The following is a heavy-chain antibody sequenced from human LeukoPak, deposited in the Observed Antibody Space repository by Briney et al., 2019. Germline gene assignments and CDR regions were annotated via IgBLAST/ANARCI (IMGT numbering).Heavy chain of an antibody. CDR1: GFTFSSYS. CDR3: ARAGGEYNWNYIDY. Sequence: GGSLRLSCAASGFTFSSYSMNWVRQAPGKGLEWVSSISSRSSYIYYADSVKGRFTISRDNAKNSLYLQMNSLRAEDTAVYYCARAGGEYNWNYIDYWGQGTPVTVSS. CDR2: ISSRSSYI. J-gene: IGHJ4*02. V-gene: IGHV3-21*01. D-gene: IGHD1-20*01.